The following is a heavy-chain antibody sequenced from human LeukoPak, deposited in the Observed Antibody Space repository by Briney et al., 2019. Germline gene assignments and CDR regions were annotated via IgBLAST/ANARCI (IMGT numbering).Heavy chain of an antibody. CDR3: ARQPSITGTPLDY. CDR2: ISDSGST. V-gene: IGHV4-59*08. J-gene: IGHJ4*02. Sequence: PSETLSLTCTVSGDSISGYYWSWIRQPPGRGLEWIGYISDSGSTNYNPSLKSRVTISVDTSKNQFSLKLSSVTAADTAVYYCARQPSITGTPLDYWGQGTLVTVSS. D-gene: IGHD1-7*01. CDR1: GDSISGYY.